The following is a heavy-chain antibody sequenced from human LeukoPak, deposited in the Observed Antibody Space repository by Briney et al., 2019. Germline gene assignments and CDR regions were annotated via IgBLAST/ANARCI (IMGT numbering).Heavy chain of an antibody. J-gene: IGHJ3*01. Sequence: TGGSLRLSCTASGFTFTSYTLTWVRQAPGMGLEWVSSISGLGTYIFYADSLKGRFTISRDNAKNSLYLQMNSLGVDDTAVYFCARDSHLYSSGHAFDVWGQGTTVTVSS. V-gene: IGHV3-21*01. D-gene: IGHD3-22*01. CDR2: ISGLGTYI. CDR3: ARDSHLYSSGHAFDV. CDR1: GFTFTSYT.